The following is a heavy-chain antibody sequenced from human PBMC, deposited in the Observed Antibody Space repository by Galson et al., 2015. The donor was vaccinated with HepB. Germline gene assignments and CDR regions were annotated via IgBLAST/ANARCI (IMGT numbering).Heavy chain of an antibody. CDR3: ARVDIVVVPAAATNWFDP. Sequence: LSLTCTVSGGSTSSSSYYWGWIRQPPGKGLEWIGSIYYSGSTYYNPSLKSRVTISVDTSKNQFSLKLSSVTAADTAVYYCARVDIVVVPAAATNWFDPWGQGTLVTVSS. CDR2: IYYSGST. CDR1: GGSTSSSSYY. D-gene: IGHD2-2*01. J-gene: IGHJ5*02. V-gene: IGHV4-39*07.